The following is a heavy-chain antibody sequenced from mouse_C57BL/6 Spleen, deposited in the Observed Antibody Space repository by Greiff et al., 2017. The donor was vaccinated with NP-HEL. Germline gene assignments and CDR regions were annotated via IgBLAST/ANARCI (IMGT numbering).Heavy chain of an antibody. D-gene: IGHD1-1*01. CDR2: IDPSDSET. Sequence: VQLQQPGAELVRPGSSVKLSCKASGYTFTSYWMHWVKQRPIQGLEWIGNIDPSDSETHYNQKFKDKATLTVDKSSSTAYMQLSSLTSEDSAVYYCAAVTTVPAWFAYWGQGTLVTVSA. CDR1: GYTFTSYW. CDR3: AAVTTVPAWFAY. J-gene: IGHJ3*01. V-gene: IGHV1-52*01.